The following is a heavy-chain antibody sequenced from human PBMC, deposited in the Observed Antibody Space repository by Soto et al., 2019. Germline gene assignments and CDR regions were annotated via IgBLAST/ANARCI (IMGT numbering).Heavy chain of an antibody. CDR1: GFSLSTTGVG. V-gene: IGHV2-5*02. J-gene: IGHJ4*02. D-gene: IGHD2-8*01. Sequence: QISLRESGPTLVKPTQTLTLTCSFSGFSLSTTGVGVGWIRPPPGKALEWLAVIYWDEDKSYSPSLKSRLTITKDTSKNQVVLTMTNMDPVDTATYYCAHMGYTNGYVDYWGQGTLVTVSS. CDR3: AHMGYTNGYVDY. CDR2: IYWDEDK.